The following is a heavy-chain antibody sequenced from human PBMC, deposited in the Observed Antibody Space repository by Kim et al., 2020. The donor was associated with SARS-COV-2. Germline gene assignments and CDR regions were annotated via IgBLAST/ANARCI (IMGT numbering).Heavy chain of an antibody. CDR1: GFTFSSYA. V-gene: IGHV3-23*01. CDR2: ISGSGGST. J-gene: IGHJ4*02. Sequence: GGSLRLSCAASGFTFSSYAMSWVRQAPGKGLEWVSAISGSGGSTYYADSVKGRFTISRDNSKNTLYLQMNSLRAEDTAVYYCAKDEETAAAGTRGPTLEPGYWGQGTLVTVSS. CDR3: AKDEETAAAGTRGPTLEPGY. D-gene: IGHD6-13*01.